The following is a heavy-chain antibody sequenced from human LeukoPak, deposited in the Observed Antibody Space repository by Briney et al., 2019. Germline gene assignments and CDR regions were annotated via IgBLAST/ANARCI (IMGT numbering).Heavy chain of an antibody. V-gene: IGHV3-7*02. Sequence: GGSLRLSCSASEFIFSNYWMTWVRQAPGKGLEWVANIKQDGFEKYYADSVKGRFTISRDNRKKLVYLQMNRLRVEDTAVYHCAGGNAMDVWGQGTTVTVSS. D-gene: IGHD1-26*01. J-gene: IGHJ6*02. CDR2: IKQDGFEK. CDR3: AGGNAMDV. CDR1: EFIFSNYW.